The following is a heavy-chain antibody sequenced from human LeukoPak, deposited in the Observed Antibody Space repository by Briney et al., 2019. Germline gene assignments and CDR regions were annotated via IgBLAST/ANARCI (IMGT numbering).Heavy chain of an antibody. V-gene: IGHV4-59*01. D-gene: IGHD6-13*01. CDR3: ARAVSWTDYYYYMDV. CDR2: IYYSGST. CDR1: GGSISSYY. Sequence: SETLSLTCTVSGGSISSYYWSWIRQPPGKGLEWIGYIYYSGSTNYNPSLKSRVTISVDTSKNQFSLKLSSVTAADTAVYYCARAVSWTDYYYYMDVWGKGTTVTVSS. J-gene: IGHJ6*03.